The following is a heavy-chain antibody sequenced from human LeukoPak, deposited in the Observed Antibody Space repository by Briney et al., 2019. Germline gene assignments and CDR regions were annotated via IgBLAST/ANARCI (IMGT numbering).Heavy chain of an antibody. J-gene: IGHJ4*02. CDR1: GGSFSGYY. D-gene: IGHD2-2*01. CDR3: ARGRKLLGLDY. V-gene: IGHV4-34*01. Sequence: SETLSLTCAVYGGSFSGYYWSWIRQPPGKGLEWIGEINHSGSTNYNPSLKSRVTISVDTSKNQFSLKLSSVTAADTAVYYCARGRKLLGLDYWGQGTLVTVSS. CDR2: INHSGST.